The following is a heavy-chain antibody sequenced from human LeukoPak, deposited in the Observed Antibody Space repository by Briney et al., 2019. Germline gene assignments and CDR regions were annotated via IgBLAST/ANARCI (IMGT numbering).Heavy chain of an antibody. CDR2: IGSSGNIM. V-gene: IGHV3-48*01. CDR1: GFTFSSYN. D-gene: IGHD3-10*01. Sequence: QSGGSLRLSCATSGFTFSSYNMNWVRQAPGKGLEWISFIGSSGNIMYYADSVKGRFTISRDNAKTSVYLQMNSLRAGDTAVYYCVREGGWDSGSYSAYWGQGTLVTVSS. J-gene: IGHJ4*02. CDR3: VREGGWDSGSYSAY.